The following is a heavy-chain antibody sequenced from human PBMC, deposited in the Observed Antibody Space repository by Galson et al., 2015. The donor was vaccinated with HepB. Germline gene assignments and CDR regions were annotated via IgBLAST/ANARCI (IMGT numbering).Heavy chain of an antibody. CDR3: ARQDIVVVVAATPVVGAFDI. CDR2: IYPGDSDT. D-gene: IGHD2-15*01. CDR1: GYSFTSYW. J-gene: IGHJ3*02. Sequence: QSGAEVKKPGESPKISCKGSGYSFTSYWIGWVRQMPGKGLEWMGIIYPGDSDTRYSPSFQGQVTISADKSISTAYLQWSSLKASDTAMYYCARQDIVVVVAATPVVGAFDIWGQGTMVTVSS. V-gene: IGHV5-51*01.